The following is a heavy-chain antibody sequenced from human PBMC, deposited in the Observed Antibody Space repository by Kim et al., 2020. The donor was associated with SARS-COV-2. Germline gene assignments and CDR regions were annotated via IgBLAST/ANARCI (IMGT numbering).Heavy chain of an antibody. V-gene: IGHV4-30-4*01. CDR3: ARVELGIGAACWYFHL. CDR2: ISYSGST. D-gene: IGHD1-7*01. Sequence: SETLSLTCTVSGGSISSDYYWSWIRQPPGKGLEWIGCISYSGSTYYNPSLKSRVIISVDTSKNQFSLKLSSVTAADTAVYYCARVELGIGAACWYFHLWG. J-gene: IGHJ2*01. CDR1: GGSISSDYY.